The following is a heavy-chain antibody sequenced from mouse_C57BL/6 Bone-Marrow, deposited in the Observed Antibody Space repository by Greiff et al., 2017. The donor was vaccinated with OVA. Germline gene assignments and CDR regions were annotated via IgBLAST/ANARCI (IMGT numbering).Heavy chain of an antibody. V-gene: IGHV1-59*01. CDR3: TRHGSRDWYFDV. CDR1: GYTFTSYW. CDR2: IDPSDSYT. J-gene: IGHJ1*03. D-gene: IGHD1-1*01. Sequence: QVQLQQPGAELVRPGTSVKLSCKASGYTFTSYWMHWVKQRPGQGLEWIGVIDPSDSYTNYNQKFKGKATLTVDTSSSTAYMQLSSLTSEDSAVYYCTRHGSRDWYFDVWGTGTTVTVSS.